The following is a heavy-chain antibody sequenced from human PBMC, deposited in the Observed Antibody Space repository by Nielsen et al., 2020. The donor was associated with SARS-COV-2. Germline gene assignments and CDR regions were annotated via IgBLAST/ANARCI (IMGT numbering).Heavy chain of an antibody. V-gene: IGHV3-15*01. CDR2: IKSKTDGGTT. J-gene: IGHJ4*02. D-gene: IGHD6-19*01. CDR1: GFTFSSYA. CDR3: TTDQWLVPDY. Sequence: GGSLRLSCAASGFTFSSYAMSWVRQAPGKGLEWVGRIKSKTDGGTTDYAAPVKGRFTISRDDSKNTLYLQMNSLKTEDTAVYYCTTDQWLVPDYWGQGTLVTVSS.